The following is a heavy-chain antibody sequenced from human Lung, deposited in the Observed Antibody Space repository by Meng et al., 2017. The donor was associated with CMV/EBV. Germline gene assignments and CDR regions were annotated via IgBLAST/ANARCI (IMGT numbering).Heavy chain of an antibody. CDR2: LWYDGSNT. CDR3: AKDMRDFGELLEY. D-gene: IGHD1-7*01. Sequence: GGSLRLSCAASGFTFSNFGMHWVRQAPGRGLEWVALLWYDGSNTNYADSVKGRFTISRDNSKNTVYLQMNSLRVEDTAVYYCAKDMRDFGELLEYWGQGNXVTVDS. J-gene: IGHJ4*02. V-gene: IGHV3-33*06. CDR1: GFTFSNFG.